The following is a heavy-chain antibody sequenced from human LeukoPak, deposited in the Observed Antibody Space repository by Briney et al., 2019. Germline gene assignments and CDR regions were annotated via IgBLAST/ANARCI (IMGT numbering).Heavy chain of an antibody. V-gene: IGHV3-9*03. CDR3: AKGYYYDSSGYYHDAFDI. CDR1: GFTFDDYA. CDR2: ISWNSGSI. J-gene: IGHJ3*02. D-gene: IGHD3-22*01. Sequence: GRSLRLSCAASGFTFDDYAMHWVRQAPGKGLGWVSGISWNSGSIGYADSVKGRFTISRDNAKNSLYLQMNSLRAEDMALYYCAKGYYYDSSGYYHDAFDIWGQGTMVTVSS.